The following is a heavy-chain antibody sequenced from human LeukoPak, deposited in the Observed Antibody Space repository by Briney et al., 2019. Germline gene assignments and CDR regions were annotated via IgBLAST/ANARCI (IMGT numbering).Heavy chain of an antibody. V-gene: IGHV4-59*08. CDR3: ARHLSYGDYPLDY. CDR1: GDSISRYF. J-gene: IGHJ4*02. CDR2: ISYSGGT. Sequence: SETLSLTCTVSGDSISRYFWSWFRQTPERGLGWIAYISYSGGTNYNPSLRSRATISLDTSKSQVSLKLGSVTAADTAVYYCARHLSYGDYPLDYWGRGTLVTVSS. D-gene: IGHD4-17*01.